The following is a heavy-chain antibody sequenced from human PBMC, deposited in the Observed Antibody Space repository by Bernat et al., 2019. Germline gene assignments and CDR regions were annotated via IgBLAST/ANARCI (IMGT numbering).Heavy chain of an antibody. CDR1: GFTFNNYW. D-gene: IGHD4-23*01. CDR3: ARQLIYGGNAFFDY. Sequence: EVQLVESGGGLVQPGGSLRLSCAAYGFTFNNYWMSWVRQAPVKGREWVASIKQDGGEKCYMDSVKGRFTISRDNAENSLYLQMDSLRAEDTAVYYCARQLIYGGNAFFDYWGQGILVTVSS. CDR2: IKQDGGEK. V-gene: IGHV3-7*03. J-gene: IGHJ4*02.